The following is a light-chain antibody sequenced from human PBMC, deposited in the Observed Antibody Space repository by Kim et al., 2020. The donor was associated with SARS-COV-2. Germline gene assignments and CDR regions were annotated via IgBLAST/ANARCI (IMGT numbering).Light chain of an antibody. V-gene: IGLV2-23*02. CDR2: EVT. J-gene: IGLJ2*01. CDR3: CSYAGSGTWV. Sequence: QSALTQPASVSGSPGQLITISCTGTSNDVGSYDIVSWYQQLPGRAPKLVIYEVTKRPSGISSRFSGSKSGNTASLSISGLQTEDEADYSCCSYAGSGTWVFGGGTQLTVL. CDR1: SNDVGSYDI.